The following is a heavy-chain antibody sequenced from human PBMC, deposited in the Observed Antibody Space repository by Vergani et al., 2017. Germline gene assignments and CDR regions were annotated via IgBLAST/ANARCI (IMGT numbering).Heavy chain of an antibody. J-gene: IGHJ6*03. V-gene: IGHV1-2*02. Sequence: QVQLVQSGAEVKKPGASVKVSCKASGYTFTGYYMHWVRQAPGQGLAWMGWVNPNSGGTNYAQKFQGRGTMTRDTSISTAYMELSRLRSDDTAVDYCARVSNYGYYYYMDVGGKGTTVTVSS. D-gene: IGHD4-11*01. CDR1: GYTFTGYY. CDR3: ARVSNYGYYYYMDV. CDR2: VNPNSGGT.